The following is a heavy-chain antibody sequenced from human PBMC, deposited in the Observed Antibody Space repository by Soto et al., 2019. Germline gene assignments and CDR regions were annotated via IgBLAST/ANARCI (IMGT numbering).Heavy chain of an antibody. V-gene: IGHV3-66*01. CDR3: VRENYYYGMDV. J-gene: IGHJ6*02. Sequence: EVLLVESGGTLVQPGGSLRLSCAASGFDASVNYMTWVRQAPGKGLEWVSAINAASSTFYADSVKGRFTISRDNSKNTRYLKMDSLRVEDTAMYYCVRENYYYGMDVWGQGTAVTVSS. CDR1: GFDASVNY. CDR2: INAASST.